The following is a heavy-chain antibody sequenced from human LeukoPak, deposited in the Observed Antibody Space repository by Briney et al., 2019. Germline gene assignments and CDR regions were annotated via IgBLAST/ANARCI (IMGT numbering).Heavy chain of an antibody. J-gene: IGHJ4*02. CDR2: MWYDGGSQ. V-gene: IGHV3-33*01. CDR1: GFTLSNSG. D-gene: IGHD3-10*01. CDR3: GRDSSYGVDY. Sequence: PGGSLRLSCAASGFTLSNSGMHWVRQAPGKGLEWVAVMWYDGGSQYYADPVKGRLTISRKNPKNTLYLQMKTPRAEATPGYYFGRDSSYGVDYWGQGTLVTVSS.